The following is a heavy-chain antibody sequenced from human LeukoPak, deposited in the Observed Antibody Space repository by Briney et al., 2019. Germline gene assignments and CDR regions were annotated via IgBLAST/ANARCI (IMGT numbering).Heavy chain of an antibody. CDR2: IKQDGSEK. V-gene: IGHV3-7*04. Sequence: GGSLRLSCAASGFTFSSYWMSWVRQAPGKGLEWVANIKQDGSEKYYVDSVKGRFTISRDNAKNSLYLQMNSLRAEDTAVYYCARGYYDSSGSLYFDYWGQGTLVTVSS. D-gene: IGHD3-22*01. CDR3: ARGYYDSSGSLYFDY. J-gene: IGHJ4*02. CDR1: GFTFSSYW.